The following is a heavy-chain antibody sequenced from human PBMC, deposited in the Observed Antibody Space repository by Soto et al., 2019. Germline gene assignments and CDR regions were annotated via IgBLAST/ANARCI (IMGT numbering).Heavy chain of an antibody. V-gene: IGHV4-4*02. CDR3: AGVTRELGVSVGMDV. D-gene: IGHD1-26*01. J-gene: IGHJ6*02. CDR2: IYHIGST. Sequence: QVQLQESGPGLVKPSGTLSLTCAVSGGSISSSNWWSWVRQPPGKGLEWIGEIYHIGSTKYNPSLKSRGNISVDKSKNQFSLKLSSVTAADTAVYYCAGVTRELGVSVGMDVWSQGTTVTVSS. CDR1: GGSISSSNW.